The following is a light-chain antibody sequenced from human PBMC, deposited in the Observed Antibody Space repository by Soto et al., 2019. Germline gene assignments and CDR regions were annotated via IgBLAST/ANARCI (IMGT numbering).Light chain of an antibody. CDR3: QQYYDWTIT. J-gene: IGKJ5*01. V-gene: IGKV3-15*01. Sequence: DIVLTQSPGTLSLSPGERATLSCRASQGISSLLAWYQQKPGQAPRLLIYAASTRAAGIPARFSGSGSGTDFTLTISRLQSEDFAVYYCQQYYDWTITFGQGTRVEIK. CDR1: QGISSL. CDR2: AAS.